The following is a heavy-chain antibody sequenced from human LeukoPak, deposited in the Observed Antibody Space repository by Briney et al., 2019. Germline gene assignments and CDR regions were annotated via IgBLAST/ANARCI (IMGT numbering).Heavy chain of an antibody. J-gene: IGHJ4*02. CDR1: GYTFTGYY. CDR2: INPNSGGT. D-gene: IGHD3-22*01. V-gene: IGHV1-2*02. Sequence: ASVKVSCKASGYTFTGYYMHWVRQAPGQGLEWMGWINPNSGGTNCAQKFQGRVTMTRDTSISTAYMELSRLRSDDTAVYYCARVEYYYDSSGYYMFDYWGQGTLVTVSS. CDR3: ARVEYYYDSSGYYMFDY.